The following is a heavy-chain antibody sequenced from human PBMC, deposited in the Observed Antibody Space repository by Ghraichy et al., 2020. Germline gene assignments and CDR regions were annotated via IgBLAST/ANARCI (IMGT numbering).Heavy chain of an antibody. CDR2: IYYSGST. Sequence: SETLSLTCTVSGDSISSGDYYWNWIRQPPGKGLEWIGYIYYSGSTYYNPSLKSRVTMSVDTSKNQFSLNLSSVTAADTAVYYCARAFRYCSGGSCYYSQSHSWGQGTLVTVSS. J-gene: IGHJ4*02. D-gene: IGHD2-15*01. CDR1: GDSISSGDYY. V-gene: IGHV4-30-4*01. CDR3: ARAFRYCSGGSCYYSQSHS.